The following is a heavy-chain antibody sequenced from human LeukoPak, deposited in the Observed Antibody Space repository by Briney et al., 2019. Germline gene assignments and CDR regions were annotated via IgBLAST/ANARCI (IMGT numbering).Heavy chain of an antibody. CDR3: ASTGDYYDSSGYYYY. J-gene: IGHJ4*02. V-gene: IGHV3-66*01. Sequence: GGSLRLSCAASGFTVSSYYMSWVRQAPGKGLEWVGVIYSGGSTYYADSVKSRFTISRDNSKNTLYLQMNSLRAEDTAVYYCASTGDYYDSSGYYYYWGQGTLVTVSS. D-gene: IGHD3-22*01. CDR2: IYSGGST. CDR1: GFTVSSYY.